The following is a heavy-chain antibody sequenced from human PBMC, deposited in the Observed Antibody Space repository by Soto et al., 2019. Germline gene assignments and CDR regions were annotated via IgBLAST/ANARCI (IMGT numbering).Heavy chain of an antibody. V-gene: IGHV2-26*01. Sequence: QVTLKESGPVLVKPTETLTLTCTVSGFSLSNPGVGVSWIRQPPGKALEWLAHILSYDEKSYSTSLRSRFTISKDTPKSQVVLTMANMDPVDTATYYCARISQYAYDFDYWGRGILVIVSS. CDR3: ARISQYAYDFDY. J-gene: IGHJ4*02. CDR1: GFSLSNPGVG. CDR2: ILSYDEK. D-gene: IGHD2-2*01.